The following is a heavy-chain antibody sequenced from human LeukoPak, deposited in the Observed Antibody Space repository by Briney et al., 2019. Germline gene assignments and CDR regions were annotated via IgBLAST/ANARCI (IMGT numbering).Heavy chain of an antibody. D-gene: IGHD6-6*01. Sequence: ASVKVSCKASGYTFTAYYMHWVRQAPGQGLEWMGWTKPDSGGTNYGKKFQGRVTMTRDTSISTAYMELSRLRSDDTAVYYCATQEYTNSSTDYWGQGTLVTVSS. J-gene: IGHJ4*02. CDR2: TKPDSGGT. CDR1: GYTFTAYY. CDR3: ATQEYTNSSTDY. V-gene: IGHV1-2*02.